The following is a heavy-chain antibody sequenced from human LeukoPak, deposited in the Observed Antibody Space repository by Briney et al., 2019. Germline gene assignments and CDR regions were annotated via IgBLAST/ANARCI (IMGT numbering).Heavy chain of an antibody. V-gene: IGHV4-34*01. CDR3: ARDWLAVAGTEVYAFDI. J-gene: IGHJ3*02. D-gene: IGHD6-19*01. CDR1: GGSFSSYY. Sequence: PSETLSLTCAVYGGSFSSYYWTWFRQAPGKGLEWIGEINQSRDTNNNPSLKSRVKMSVDTSRNQFSLKITSVTAADTAVYYCARDWLAVAGTEVYAFDIWGQGTMVTVSS. CDR2: INQSRDT.